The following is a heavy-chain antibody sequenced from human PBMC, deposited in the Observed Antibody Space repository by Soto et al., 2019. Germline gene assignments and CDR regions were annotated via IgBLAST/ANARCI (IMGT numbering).Heavy chain of an antibody. CDR3: ARPGPLDS. Sequence: DVQLVESGGGLVQPGGSLKLSCTTTGFTFTGSAIHWVRQAPGKGLEWIGRIRNKANNYATAYPASVTGRFTISRDDSKSTTYLEMNSLKTEDTAMYYCARPGPLDSWGQVALVTVSS. CDR2: IRNKANNYAT. CDR1: GFTFTGSA. V-gene: IGHV3-73*01. D-gene: IGHD1-1*01. J-gene: IGHJ4*02.